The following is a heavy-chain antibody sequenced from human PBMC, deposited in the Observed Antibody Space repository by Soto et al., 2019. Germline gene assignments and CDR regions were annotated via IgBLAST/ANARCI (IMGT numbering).Heavy chain of an antibody. Sequence: SVKVSWKASGGTLSDYAFSWVRQAPGQGLEWMGGIIPIFGSANYAQKLQGRVTITADESTKTAYMELSSLRSEDTAVYYCARVPRHHFYYNSSDYAPSYGTLDLWGR. J-gene: IGHJ2*01. D-gene: IGHD3-22*01. CDR3: ARVPRHHFYYNSSDYAPSYGTLDL. CDR1: GGTLSDYA. V-gene: IGHV1-69*13. CDR2: IIPIFGSA.